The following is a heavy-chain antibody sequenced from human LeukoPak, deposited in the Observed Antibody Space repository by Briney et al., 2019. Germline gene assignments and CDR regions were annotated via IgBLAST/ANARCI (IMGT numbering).Heavy chain of an antibody. J-gene: IGHJ4*02. CDR3: AKDPTYYYDSTGGLLY. CDR1: GFTFSSYA. D-gene: IGHD3-22*01. Sequence: PGGSLRLSCAASGFTFSSYAMSWVRQAPGKGLEWVSAISGSGGSTYYADSVKRRFTISRDNSKNTLYLQMNSLRAEDTAVYYCAKDPTYYYDSTGGLLYWGQGTLVTVSS. CDR2: ISGSGGST. V-gene: IGHV3-23*01.